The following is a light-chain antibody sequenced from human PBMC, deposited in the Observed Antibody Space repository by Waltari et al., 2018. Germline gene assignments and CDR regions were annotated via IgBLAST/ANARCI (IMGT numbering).Light chain of an antibody. CDR2: GAA. CDR3: QHYVRLPAT. V-gene: IGKV3-20*01. J-gene: IGKJ1*01. CDR1: QSVSRA. Sequence: EIVLTQSPGSLSSSPGARVTLSCRASQSVSRALAWYQQKPGQAPRLLIFGAANRATGIPDRFIGSGSETDFSLTISRLEPEDFAVYYCQHYVRLPATFGRGTKVEIK.